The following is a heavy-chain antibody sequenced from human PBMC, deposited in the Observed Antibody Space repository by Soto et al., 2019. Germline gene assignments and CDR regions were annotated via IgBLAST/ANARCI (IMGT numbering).Heavy chain of an antibody. CDR1: GGSISSGGYY. V-gene: IGHV4-31*03. CDR2: IYYSGST. Sequence: SETLSLTCTVSGGSISSGGYYWSWIRQHPGKGLEWIGYIYYSGSTYYNPSLKSRVTISVDTSKNQFSLKLSSVTAADTAVYYCARGRGYYGSGSPWFDPWGQGTLVTVSS. CDR3: ARGRGYYGSGSPWFDP. D-gene: IGHD3-10*01. J-gene: IGHJ5*02.